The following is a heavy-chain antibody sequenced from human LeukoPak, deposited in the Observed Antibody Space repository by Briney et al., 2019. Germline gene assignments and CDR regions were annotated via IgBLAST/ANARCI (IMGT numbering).Heavy chain of an antibody. J-gene: IGHJ5*02. CDR1: GGSISSGY. V-gene: IGHV4-59*01. Sequence: PSETLSLTCSGCGGSISSGYWSWIRQPPGKGLEWIAYIYNSGRSNYNPSLKSRVTISLDTSKNQFSLKLSSVTAADPAVYYCAGGSGASWFDPWGQGTLVTVSS. CDR3: AGGSGASWFDP. CDR2: IYNSGRS. D-gene: IGHD2-8*02.